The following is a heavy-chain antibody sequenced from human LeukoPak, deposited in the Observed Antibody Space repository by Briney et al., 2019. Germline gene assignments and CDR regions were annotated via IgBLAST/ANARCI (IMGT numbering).Heavy chain of an antibody. J-gene: IGHJ3*02. D-gene: IGHD6-6*01. V-gene: IGHV4-34*01. CDR3: ASVEDSSSSLGAFDI. CDR1: GGSFSGHY. CDR2: INHGGNT. Sequence: SETLSLTCAVYGGSFSGHYWTWIRQPPGKGLEWIGEINHGGNTNYSPSLKSRVILSVDTSKNQFSLKLSSVTAADTAVYYCASVEDSSSSLGAFDIWGQGTMVTVSS.